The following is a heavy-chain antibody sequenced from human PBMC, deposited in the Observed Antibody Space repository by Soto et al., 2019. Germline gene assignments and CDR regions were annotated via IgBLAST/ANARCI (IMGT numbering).Heavy chain of an antibody. CDR3: TRSDSGYGADYYYGMDV. CDR1: GFTFSSYA. CDR2: ISYDGSNK. Sequence: RRLSCAASGFTFSSYAMHWVRQAPGKGLEWVAVISYDGSNKYYADSVKGRFTISRDNSKNTLYLQMNSLRAEDTAVYYCTRSDSGYGADYYYGMDVWGQGTTVTVSS. J-gene: IGHJ6*02. V-gene: IGHV3-30-3*01. D-gene: IGHD5-12*01.